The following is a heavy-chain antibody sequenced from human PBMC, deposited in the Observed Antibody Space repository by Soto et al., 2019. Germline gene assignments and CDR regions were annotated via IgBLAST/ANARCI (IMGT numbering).Heavy chain of an antibody. V-gene: IGHV1-69*06. J-gene: IGHJ6*02. CDR3: ARVKSTVTPPYYYYGMDV. CDR1: GGTFSSYA. D-gene: IGHD4-17*01. CDR2: IIPIFGTA. Sequence: SVKVSFKACGGTFSSYAISWLRQAPGQGLEWMGGIIPIFGTANYAQKFQGRVTITADKSTSTAYMELSSLRSEDTAVYYCARVKSTVTPPYYYYGMDVWGQGTTVTVSS.